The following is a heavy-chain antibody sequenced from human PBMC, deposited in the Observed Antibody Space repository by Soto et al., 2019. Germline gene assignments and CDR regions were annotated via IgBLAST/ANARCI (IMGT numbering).Heavy chain of an antibody. Sequence: ASVKVSCKASGGTFSSYAISWVRQAPGQGLEWMGGIIPIFGTANYAQKFQGRVTITADESTSTAYMELSSLRSEDTAVYYCARDRDIVVVVAATPTGYYYGMDVWGQGTTVTVSS. CDR1: GGTFSSYA. D-gene: IGHD2-15*01. J-gene: IGHJ6*02. V-gene: IGHV1-69*13. CDR2: IIPIFGTA. CDR3: ARDRDIVVVVAATPTGYYYGMDV.